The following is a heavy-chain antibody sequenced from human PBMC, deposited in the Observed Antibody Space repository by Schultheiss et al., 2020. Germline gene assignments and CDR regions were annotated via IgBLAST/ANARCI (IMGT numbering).Heavy chain of an antibody. Sequence: ASVKVSCKASGYTFTSYYMHWVRQAPGQGLEWMGIINPSGGSTSYAQKFQGRVTMTRDTSTSTVYMELSSLRSEDTAVYYCARRNYYGSGGAPYYYYYMDVWGKGTTVTVSS. J-gene: IGHJ6*03. D-gene: IGHD3-10*01. CDR2: INPSGGST. CDR1: GYTFTSYY. CDR3: ARRNYYGSGGAPYYYYYMDV. V-gene: IGHV1-46*01.